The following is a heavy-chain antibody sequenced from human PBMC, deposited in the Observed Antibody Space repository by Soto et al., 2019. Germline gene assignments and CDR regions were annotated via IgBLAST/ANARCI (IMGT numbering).Heavy chain of an antibody. CDR2: IVVGSGNA. J-gene: IGHJ6*02. D-gene: IGHD3-3*01. CDR3: AARAWSGYYFPGWSYGMDV. V-gene: IGHV1-58*01. CDR1: GFTFTSSA. Sequence: ASVKVSCKASGFTFTSSAVQWVRQARGQRLGWIGWIVVGSGNANYAQKFQERVTITRDMSTSTAYMELSSLRSEDTAVYYCAARAWSGYYFPGWSYGMDVWGQGTTVTVSS.